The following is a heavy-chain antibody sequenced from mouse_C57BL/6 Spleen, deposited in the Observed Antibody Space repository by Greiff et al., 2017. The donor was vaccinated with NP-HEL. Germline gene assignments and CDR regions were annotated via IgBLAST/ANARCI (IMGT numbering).Heavy chain of an antibody. CDR3: SRQDYYGGYFDV. Sequence: EVQGVESGGGLVKPGGSLKLSCAASGFTFSDYGMHWVRQAPEKGLEWVAYISRGSSTIYYADTVKGRFTISRDNAKNTLFLQMTSLRSEDTAMYYWSRQDYYGGYFDVWGTGTTVTVSS. CDR1: GFTFSDYG. D-gene: IGHD1-1*01. V-gene: IGHV5-17*01. CDR2: ISRGSSTI. J-gene: IGHJ1*03.